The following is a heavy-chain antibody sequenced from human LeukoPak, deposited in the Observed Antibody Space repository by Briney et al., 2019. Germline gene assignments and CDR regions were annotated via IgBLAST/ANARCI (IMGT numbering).Heavy chain of an antibody. J-gene: IGHJ5*02. CDR1: GYSFILYG. CDR2: ISTSTGDT. Sequence: ASVKVSCKTSGYSFILYGISWVRQAPGQGPEWMGWISTSTGDTKYTQKFQGRVTLTTDTSTSTAYMKLRSLRSDDTAVYYCARHGSGNWFDPWGQGTLVTVSS. CDR3: ARHGSGNWFDP. D-gene: IGHD3-10*01. V-gene: IGHV1-18*01.